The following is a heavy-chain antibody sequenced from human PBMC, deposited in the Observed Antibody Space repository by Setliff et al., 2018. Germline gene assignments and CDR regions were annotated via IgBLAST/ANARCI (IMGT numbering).Heavy chain of an antibody. CDR3: ARVYSSSSRMGYYYYYYMDV. Sequence: SETLSLTCAVYGGSFSGYYWSWIRQPPGKRLEWIGEIIHSGSTNYNPSLKSRVTISMDTSKNQFSLKLSPVTAADTAVYYCARVYSSSSRMGYYYYYYMDVWGKGTTVTVSS. J-gene: IGHJ6*03. CDR1: GGSFSGYY. V-gene: IGHV4-34*12. D-gene: IGHD6-6*01. CDR2: IIHSGST.